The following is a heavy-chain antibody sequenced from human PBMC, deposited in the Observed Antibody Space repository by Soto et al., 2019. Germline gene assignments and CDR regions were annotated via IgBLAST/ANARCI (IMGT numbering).Heavy chain of an antibody. CDR3: ARGGGYYGSGTYPFDY. CDR1: GYTFSNYG. J-gene: IGHJ4*02. Sequence: QVQLVQSGAEVKKPGASVKVSCKTSGYTFSNYGIAWVRQAPGQSLEWMGWISVYNYNTNYAQKLQGRVTMTRDISTSTAYMELRGLISDDTAVYYCARGGGYYGSGTYPFDYWGQGTLVTVSS. CDR2: ISVYNYNT. D-gene: IGHD3-10*01. V-gene: IGHV1-18*01.